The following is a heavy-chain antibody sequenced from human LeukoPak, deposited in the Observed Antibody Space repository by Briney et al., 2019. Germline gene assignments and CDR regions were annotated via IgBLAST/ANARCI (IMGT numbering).Heavy chain of an antibody. CDR1: GFTFSSYE. Sequence: GGSLRLSCAASGFTFSSYEMKWVRQAPGKGLDWVSLISSGGSATYYADSVKGRFTISRDNSKDTLYLQMSSLTIEDTAVYYCRAATKYLDYYYDYWGQGTLVTVSS. V-gene: IGHV3-48*03. J-gene: IGHJ4*02. CDR3: RAATKYLDYYYDY. CDR2: ISSGGSAT. D-gene: IGHD3-22*01.